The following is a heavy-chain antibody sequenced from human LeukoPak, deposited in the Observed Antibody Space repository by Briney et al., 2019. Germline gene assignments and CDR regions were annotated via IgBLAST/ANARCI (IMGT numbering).Heavy chain of an antibody. D-gene: IGHD2-2*01. CDR1: GFTFSSYG. CDR3: ARSPARYRSSTSCYWDHLQGAFDI. J-gene: IGHJ3*02. Sequence: GGSLRLSCAASGFTFSSYGMHWVRQAPGKGLEWVAVIWYDGSNKYYADSVKGRFTISRDNSKNTLYLQMNSLRAEDTAVYYCARSPARYRSSTSCYWDHLQGAFDIWGQGTMVTVSS. V-gene: IGHV3-33*01. CDR2: IWYDGSNK.